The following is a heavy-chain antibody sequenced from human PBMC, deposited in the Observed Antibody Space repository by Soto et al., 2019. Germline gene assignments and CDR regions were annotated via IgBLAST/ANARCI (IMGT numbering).Heavy chain of an antibody. D-gene: IGHD4-17*01. CDR3: ARDRGMYGDYDVDY. Sequence: GGSLRLSCAASGFTFSSYGMHWVRQAPGKGLEWVAVIWYDGSNKYYADSVKGRFTISRDNSKNTLYLQMNSLRAEDTAVYYCARDRGMYGDYDVDYWGQGTLVTVSS. V-gene: IGHV3-33*01. CDR2: IWYDGSNK. CDR1: GFTFSSYG. J-gene: IGHJ4*02.